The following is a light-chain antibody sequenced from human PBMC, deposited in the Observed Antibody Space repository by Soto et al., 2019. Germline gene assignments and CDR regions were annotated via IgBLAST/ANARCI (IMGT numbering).Light chain of an antibody. CDR3: QQYYNWPLLT. J-gene: IGKJ4*01. CDR2: GAS. CDR1: QSVSSN. Sequence: EIVMTQSPDTLSVSPGERATLSCRASQSVSSNLAWYQQKPGLAPRLLIYGASTRATGISARFSGSGSGTEFTLTISRLQSEDFAVYYCQQYYNWPLLTFGGGSKVEIK. V-gene: IGKV3-15*01.